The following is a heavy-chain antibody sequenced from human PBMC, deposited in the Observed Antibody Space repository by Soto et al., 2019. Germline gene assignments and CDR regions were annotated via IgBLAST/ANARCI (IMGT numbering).Heavy chain of an antibody. CDR2: IYYSGST. Sequence: SSETLSLTWTVSGGSISSYDWSWIRQPPGKGLEWIGYIYYSGSTNYNPSLKSRVTISVDTSKNQFSLKLSSVTAADTAVYYCARVRIAAAGTHYYGMDVWGQGTTVTVSS. D-gene: IGHD6-13*01. V-gene: IGHV4-59*01. CDR1: GGSISSYD. J-gene: IGHJ6*02. CDR3: ARVRIAAAGTHYYGMDV.